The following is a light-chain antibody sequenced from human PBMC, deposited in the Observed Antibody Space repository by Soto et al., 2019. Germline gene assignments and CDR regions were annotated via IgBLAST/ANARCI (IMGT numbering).Light chain of an antibody. CDR3: QSYDSSLSVI. CDR1: SSNIGANYD. J-gene: IGLJ2*01. CDR2: ENT. V-gene: IGLV1-40*01. Sequence: QSVLTQPSSVSGAPGQTVTISCTGSSSNIGANYDVHWYQYVPGTAPKLLIFENTRRPSGVPDRFSGSKSGTSASLAISGLQAGDEADYYCQSYDSSLSVIFGGGTKLTVL.